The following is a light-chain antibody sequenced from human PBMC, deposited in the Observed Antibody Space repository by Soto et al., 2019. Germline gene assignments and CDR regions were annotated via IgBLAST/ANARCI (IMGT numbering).Light chain of an antibody. J-gene: IGKJ1*01. V-gene: IGKV3-15*01. Sequence: EIVMTQSPATLSVSPGERATLSCRASQSVSSNLAWYQQKPGQAPRLLICGASTRATGIPARFSGSGSGTEFTLTISSLQSEDFAVYYCQQYNNWWTFGQGTKVDI. CDR2: GAS. CDR1: QSVSSN. CDR3: QQYNNWWT.